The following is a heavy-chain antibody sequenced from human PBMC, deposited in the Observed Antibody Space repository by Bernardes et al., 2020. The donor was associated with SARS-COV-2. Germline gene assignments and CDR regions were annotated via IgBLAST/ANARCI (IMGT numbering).Heavy chain of an antibody. Sequence: VGSLSLSCVASGFNFDVHNMYWVRQAPGKGLEWVSLISWDGSGSWYGDSVKGRFTISRDNTKNSLYLQMNSLRTEDTAFYYCAKDIEVGGVWGGMDVWGQGTTVSVSS. D-gene: IGHD3-16*01. CDR3: AKDIEVGGVWGGMDV. V-gene: IGHV3-43*01. CDR1: GFNFDVHN. CDR2: ISWDGSGS. J-gene: IGHJ6*02.